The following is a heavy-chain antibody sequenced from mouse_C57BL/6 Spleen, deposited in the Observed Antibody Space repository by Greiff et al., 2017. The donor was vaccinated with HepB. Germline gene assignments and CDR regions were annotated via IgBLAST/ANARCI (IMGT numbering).Heavy chain of an antibody. J-gene: IGHJ3*01. V-gene: IGHV3-6*01. CDR3: ARGGDSWAWFAY. CDR2: ISYDGSN. CDR1: GYSITSGYY. Sequence: EVKLQESGPGLVKPSQSLSLTCSVTGYSITSGYYWNWIRQFPGNKLEWMGYISYDGSNNYNPSLKNRISITRDTSKNQFFLKLNSVTTEDTATYYCARGGDSWAWFAYWGQGTLVTVSA. D-gene: IGHD2-13*01.